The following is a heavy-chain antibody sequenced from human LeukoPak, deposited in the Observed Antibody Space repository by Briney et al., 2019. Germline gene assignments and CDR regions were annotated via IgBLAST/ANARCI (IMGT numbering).Heavy chain of an antibody. J-gene: IGHJ6*02. CDR1: GGSISSYY. D-gene: IGHD6-13*01. CDR3: ASMYSSSWPHYYYYYGMDV. Sequence: SETLSLTCTVSGGSISSYYWSWIRQPPGKGLEWIGYIFYSGSTNYNPSLKSRVTISVDTSKNQFSLKLSSVTAADTAVYYCASMYSSSWPHYYYYYGMDVWGQGTTVTVSS. V-gene: IGHV4-59*01. CDR2: IFYSGST.